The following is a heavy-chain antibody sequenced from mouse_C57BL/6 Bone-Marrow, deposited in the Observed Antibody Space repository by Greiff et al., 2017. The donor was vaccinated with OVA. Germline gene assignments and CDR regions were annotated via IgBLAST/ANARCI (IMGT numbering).Heavy chain of an antibody. D-gene: IGHD1-1*01. CDR1: GYTFTGYW. J-gene: IGHJ4*01. CDR2: ILPGSGST. CDR3: ARLLDWSYAMDY. V-gene: IGHV1-9*01. Sequence: QVQLQQSGAELMKPGASVKLSCKATGYTFTGYWIEWVKQRPGHGLEWIGEILPGSGSTNHNEKFKGKATFTADTSSNTAYMQLSSLTTEDSAIYYCARLLDWSYAMDYWGQGTSVTVSS.